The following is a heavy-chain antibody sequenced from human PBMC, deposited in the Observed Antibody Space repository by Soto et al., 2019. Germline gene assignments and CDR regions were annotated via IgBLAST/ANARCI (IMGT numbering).Heavy chain of an antibody. CDR1: GFSLTTPGLG. V-gene: IGHV2-5*02. Sequence: QITLKESGPTLVKPTQTLTLTCTFSGFSLTTPGLGVGWIRQPPGKTLEFLASIYWDDFQRYSPSLKSMLTITKDTSRNQVVLTMTNMEPADTATYYCAHRPYGSHFDYWGQGILVTVSS. CDR3: AHRPYGSHFDY. CDR2: IYWDDFQ. D-gene: IGHD3-16*01. J-gene: IGHJ4*02.